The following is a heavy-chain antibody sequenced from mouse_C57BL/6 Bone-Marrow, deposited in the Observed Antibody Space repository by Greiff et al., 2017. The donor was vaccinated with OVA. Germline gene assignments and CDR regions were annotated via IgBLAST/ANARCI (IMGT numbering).Heavy chain of an antibody. J-gene: IGHJ2*01. D-gene: IGHD1-1*01. CDR2: IDPSDSYT. CDR1: GYTFTSYW. CDR3: ARSDYYGSIYYFEH. Sequence: QVQLKQPGAELVMPGASVKLSCKASGYTFTSYWMHWVKQRPGQGLEWIGEIDPSDSYTNYNQKFKGKSTLTVDKSSSTAYMQLSSLTSEDSAVYYCARSDYYGSIYYFEHRGQGNT. V-gene: IGHV1-69*01.